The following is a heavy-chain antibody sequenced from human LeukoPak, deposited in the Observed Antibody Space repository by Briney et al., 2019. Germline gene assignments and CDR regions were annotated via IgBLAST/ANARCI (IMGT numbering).Heavy chain of an antibody. CDR1: GFTFSSYG. Sequence: QPGGSLRLSCAASGFTFSSYGMHWVRQAPGKGLEWVAVIWYDGSNKYYADSVKGRFTISRDNSKNTLYLQMSSLRAEDTAVYYCARGAAAGWSAASYYFDYWGQGTLVTVSS. V-gene: IGHV3-33*01. D-gene: IGHD6-13*01. CDR3: ARGAAAGWSAASYYFDY. CDR2: IWYDGSNK. J-gene: IGHJ4*02.